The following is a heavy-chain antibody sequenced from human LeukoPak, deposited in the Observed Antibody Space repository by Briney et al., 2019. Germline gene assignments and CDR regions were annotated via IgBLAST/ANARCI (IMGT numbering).Heavy chain of an antibody. Sequence: SGTLSLTCGVSGGSISSTNWWTWVRQPPGKGLEWIGEVNVLGNTNYNPSLESRVTISIDKSENHVSLKLSSVTAADTAVYYCARDNLAIAGGFDPWGQGTLVTVSS. J-gene: IGHJ5*02. D-gene: IGHD2/OR15-2a*01. CDR3: ARDNLAIAGGFDP. V-gene: IGHV4-4*02. CDR1: GGSISSTNW. CDR2: VNVLGNT.